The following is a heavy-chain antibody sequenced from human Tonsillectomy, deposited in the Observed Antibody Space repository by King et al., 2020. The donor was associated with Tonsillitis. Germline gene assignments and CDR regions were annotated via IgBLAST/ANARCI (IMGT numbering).Heavy chain of an antibody. D-gene: IGHD3-22*01. V-gene: IGHV4-59*08. Sequence: QLQESGPGLVKPSETLSLTCTVSGGSVSSFYCSWIRQPPGKGLEWIGYISYSESTNYSPSLKSRVTISVDTSKNQFSLRLSSVTAADTAVYYCASEGGHYYDSWPYYFDSWGQGTLVTVSS. J-gene: IGHJ4*02. CDR3: ASEGGHYYDSWPYYFDS. CDR2: ISYSEST. CDR1: GGSVSSFY.